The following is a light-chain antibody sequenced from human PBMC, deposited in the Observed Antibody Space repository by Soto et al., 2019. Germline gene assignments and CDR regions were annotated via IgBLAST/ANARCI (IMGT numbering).Light chain of an antibody. CDR3: VAWDDSLTGYV. CDR1: TSNIGRDI. CDR2: ANN. V-gene: IGLV1-44*01. Sequence: QSVLTQPPSASGSPGQRVTVSCSGSTSNIGRDIVNWYQLLPGATPKLFIYANNQRPSGVPDRCSGSKSGTSASLAISGLQSEDEADYYCVAWDDSLTGYVFGTGTKVTVL. J-gene: IGLJ1*01.